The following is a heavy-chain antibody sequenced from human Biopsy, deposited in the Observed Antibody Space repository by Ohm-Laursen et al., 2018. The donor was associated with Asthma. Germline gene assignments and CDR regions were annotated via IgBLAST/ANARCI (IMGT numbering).Heavy chain of an antibody. D-gene: IGHD2-2*01. CDR2: INSVFGTT. CDR3: ARKAGSCISRTCYSLDF. CDR1: GGTFNTYV. J-gene: IGHJ4*02. V-gene: IGHV1-69*13. Sequence: SVKVSCKSLGGTFNTYVIGWGRQAPGQGLEWMGGINSVFGTTTYPQKFQDRVTITADDATSTVYMELSSLRSEDTAVYYCARKAGSCISRTCYSLDFWGQGTLVTVSS.